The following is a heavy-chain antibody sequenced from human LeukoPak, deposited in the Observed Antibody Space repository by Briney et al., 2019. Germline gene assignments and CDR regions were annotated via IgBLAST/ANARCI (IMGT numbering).Heavy chain of an antibody. Sequence: SETLSPTCTVSGGSISSYYWSWIRQPPGKGLEWIGYIYTSGSTNYNPSLKSRVTISVDTSKNQFSLKLSSVTAADTAVYFCARHEGLTRPFDYWGQGTLVPVSS. CDR3: ARHEGLTRPFDY. D-gene: IGHD6-19*01. CDR2: IYTSGST. V-gene: IGHV4-4*09. J-gene: IGHJ4*02. CDR1: GGSISSYY.